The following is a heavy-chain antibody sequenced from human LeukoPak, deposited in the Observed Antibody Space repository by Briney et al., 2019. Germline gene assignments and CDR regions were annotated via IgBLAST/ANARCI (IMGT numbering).Heavy chain of an antibody. CDR1: GFTFSSYE. CDR2: ISSSGSTI. J-gene: IGHJ5*02. CDR3: ARDGYDSSGYSNWFDP. V-gene: IGHV3-48*03. Sequence: PGGSLRLSCAASGFTFSSYETNWVRQAPGKGLEWVSYISSSGSTIYYADSVKGRFTISRDNAKNSLYLQMNSLRAEDTAVYYCARDGYDSSGYSNWFDPWGQGTLVTVSS. D-gene: IGHD3-22*01.